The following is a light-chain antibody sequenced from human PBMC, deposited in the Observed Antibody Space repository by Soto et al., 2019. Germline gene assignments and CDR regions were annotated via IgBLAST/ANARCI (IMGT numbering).Light chain of an antibody. Sequence: EIVLTQSPATLSLSPGERATLSCRASQSVSSFLAWYQQKPGQAPRLLIYDASNRDSGIPARFSGSGSGTAFTLTISSLEPEDLGVYYCQQRSSWPLSFGGGTKVEIK. CDR1: QSVSSF. J-gene: IGKJ4*01. V-gene: IGKV3-11*01. CDR2: DAS. CDR3: QQRSSWPLS.